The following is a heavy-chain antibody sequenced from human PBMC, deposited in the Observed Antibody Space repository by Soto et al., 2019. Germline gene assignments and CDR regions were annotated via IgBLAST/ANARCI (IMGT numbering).Heavy chain of an antibody. CDR3: AKVLRGGRGYMYYYYGLDV. J-gene: IGHJ6*02. CDR2: VSATGGST. D-gene: IGHD5-12*01. V-gene: IGHV3-23*01. CDR1: GFNFSNYA. Sequence: EVQLLESGGGLIQPGGSLRLSCAASGFNFSNYAMTWVRQAPGRGLEWVSAVSATGGSTYYADSVKGRFTISRDNSKNTLYLQVNSLRAEDTALYCCAKVLRGGRGYMYYYYGLDVWGQGTTVTVSS.